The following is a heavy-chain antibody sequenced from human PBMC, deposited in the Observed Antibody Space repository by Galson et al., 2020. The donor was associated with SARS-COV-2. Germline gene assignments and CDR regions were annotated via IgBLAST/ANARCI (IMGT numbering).Heavy chain of an antibody. CDR3: AREGGLGTYYYYYMDV. Sequence: SETLSLTCTVSGGSISSGGYYWSWIRQHPGKGLEWIGYIYYSGSTYYNPSLKSRVTISVDTSKNQFSLKLSSVTAADTAVYYCAREGGLGTYYYYYMDVWGKGTTVTVSS. CDR1: GGSISSGGYY. D-gene: IGHD3-16*01. V-gene: IGHV4-31*03. CDR2: IYYSGST. J-gene: IGHJ6*03.